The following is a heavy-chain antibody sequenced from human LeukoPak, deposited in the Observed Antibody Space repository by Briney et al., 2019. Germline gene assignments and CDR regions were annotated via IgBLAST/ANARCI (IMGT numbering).Heavy chain of an antibody. J-gene: IGHJ6*02. D-gene: IGHD3-3*01. CDR3: ARRTYYDFWSGRYYYGMDV. Sequence: PSETLSLTCTVSGGSISSGGYYWSWIRQHPGKGLEWIGYIYYSGSTYYNPSLKSRVTISVDTSKNQFSLKLSSVTAADTAVYYCARRTYYDFWSGRYYYGMDVWGQGTTVTVSS. CDR1: GGSISSGGYY. CDR2: IYYSGST. V-gene: IGHV4-31*03.